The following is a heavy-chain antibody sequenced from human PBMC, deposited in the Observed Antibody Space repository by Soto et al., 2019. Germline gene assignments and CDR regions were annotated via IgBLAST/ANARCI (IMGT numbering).Heavy chain of an antibody. Sequence: EVQLVESGGGLVQPGGSLGLCCKDSGFIFRSYWMSWVRQAPGKGLAWVANINQDGSERFYADSVKGRFTLSRDNASTDLSVQVNSLSAEDTGVYYCARTIANADLDNWGRGTPVTVSS. CDR1: GFIFRSYW. D-gene: IGHD3-3*01. V-gene: IGHV3-7*03. CDR3: ARTIANADLDN. CDR2: INQDGSER. J-gene: IGHJ4*02.